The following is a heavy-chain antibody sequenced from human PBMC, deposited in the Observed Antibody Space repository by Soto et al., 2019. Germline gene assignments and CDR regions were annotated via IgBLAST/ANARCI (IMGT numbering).Heavy chain of an antibody. D-gene: IGHD3-10*01. CDR2: MNPNSGNT. V-gene: IGHV1-8*01. Sequence: QVQLVQSGAEVKKPGASVKVSCKASGYTFTSYDINWVRQATGQGLEWMGWMNPNSGNTGYAQKFQGRVTMTRNTSISTAYRGLRGLRCEDTAVYYCARETASTSRGGGMDVWGQGTTVTVSS. J-gene: IGHJ6*02. CDR3: ARETASTSRGGGMDV. CDR1: GYTFTSYD.